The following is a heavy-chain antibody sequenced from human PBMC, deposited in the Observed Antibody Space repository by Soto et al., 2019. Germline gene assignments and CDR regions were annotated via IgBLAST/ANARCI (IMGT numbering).Heavy chain of an antibody. J-gene: IGHJ3*02. CDR2: IKHDGSEK. Sequence: GGSLRLSCAASGFTFSSYWMSWVRQAPGKGPEWVANIKHDGSEKYYVDSVKGRFTFSRDNAKDSLSLQMNSLRVEDTAVYFCVRDQYCSGRNCYSDAFDIWGQGTMVTVSS. D-gene: IGHD2-15*01. CDR1: GFTFSSYW. V-gene: IGHV3-7*01. CDR3: VRDQYCSGRNCYSDAFDI.